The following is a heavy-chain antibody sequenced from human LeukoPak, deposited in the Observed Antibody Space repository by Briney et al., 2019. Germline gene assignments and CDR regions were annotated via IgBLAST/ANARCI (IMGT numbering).Heavy chain of an antibody. V-gene: IGHV4-39*07. CDR1: GGSISSSDYY. J-gene: IGHJ4*02. CDR2: FFFPGNT. CDR3: ARALSIAAAGTSPDY. D-gene: IGHD6-13*01. Sequence: PSETLSLTCTVSGGSISSSDYYWGWIRQPPGTGLEWVGSFFFPGNTFYNPSLKSRVTISVDTSKNQFSLKLSSVTAADTAVYYCARALSIAAAGTSPDYWGQGTLVTVSS.